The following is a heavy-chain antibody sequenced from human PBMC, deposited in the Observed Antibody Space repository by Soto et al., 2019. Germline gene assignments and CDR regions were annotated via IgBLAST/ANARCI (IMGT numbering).Heavy chain of an antibody. Sequence: GGSLRLSCAASGFTFSYYEMNWVRQAPGKGLEWVSYINYNGGTIYYADSLKGRFTISRDNAKNSLYLQMNSLRAEDTAVYYCARSQRAGPDPPCGMDVWGQGTTVTVSS. V-gene: IGHV3-48*03. J-gene: IGHJ6*02. D-gene: IGHD6-19*01. CDR2: INYNGGTI. CDR1: GFTFSYYE. CDR3: ARSQRAGPDPPCGMDV.